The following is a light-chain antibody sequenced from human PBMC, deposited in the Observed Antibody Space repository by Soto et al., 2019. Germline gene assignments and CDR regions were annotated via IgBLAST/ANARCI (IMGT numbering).Light chain of an antibody. CDR1: QRVSANY. Sequence: ETVLTQSPGTLSLSPGETATLSCRASQRVSANYLAWYQHKPGQAPRLLIYDASSRAPGIPDRFSGSGSGTDFTLTISRLEPEDFAVYYCQQYDNAPPWTFGPGTKVEI. CDR3: QQYDNAPPWT. J-gene: IGKJ1*01. CDR2: DAS. V-gene: IGKV3-20*01.